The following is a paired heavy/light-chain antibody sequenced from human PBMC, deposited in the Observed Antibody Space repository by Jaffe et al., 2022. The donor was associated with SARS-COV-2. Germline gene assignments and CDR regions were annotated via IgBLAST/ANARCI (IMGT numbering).Light chain of an antibody. Sequence: SYELTQPPSVSVSPGQTARITCSADALPKQYAFWYQQKPGQAPVLVIYKDTERPSGIPERFSGSSSGTTVTLTISGVQAEDEADYYCQSADSSGTYHVVFGGGTKLTVL. V-gene: IGLV3-25*03. CDR3: QSADSSGTYHVV. CDR2: KDT. J-gene: IGLJ2*01. CDR1: ALPKQY.
Heavy chain of an antibody. J-gene: IGHJ4*02. Sequence: EVQLVESGGGWVQPGGSLRLSCAASGFSFSSYSMNWVRQAPGKGLEWVSYISTSSSTIYYADSVKGRFTISRDSAKNSLSLQMNSLRAEDTAVYYCARESRDISGFDYYFDYWGQGTLVTVSS. V-gene: IGHV3-48*01. D-gene: IGHD3-22*01. CDR2: ISTSSSTI. CDR3: ARESRDISGFDYYFDY. CDR1: GFSFSSYS.